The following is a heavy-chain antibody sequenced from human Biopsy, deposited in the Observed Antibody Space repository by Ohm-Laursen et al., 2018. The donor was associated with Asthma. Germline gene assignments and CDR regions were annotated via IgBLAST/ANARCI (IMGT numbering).Heavy chain of an antibody. Sequence: RSLRLSCTASRFTYEMHWVRQAPGKGLEWVAFILSDGGEPSYADSVKGRFSISRDNSKSTVYLQMNSLRAGDTAVYYCASESYLRGFGHTLDLWGQGTQVTFS. D-gene: IGHD5-12*01. J-gene: IGHJ5*02. CDR1: RFTYE. CDR2: ILSDGGEP. CDR3: ASESYLRGFGHTLDL. V-gene: IGHV3-33*08.